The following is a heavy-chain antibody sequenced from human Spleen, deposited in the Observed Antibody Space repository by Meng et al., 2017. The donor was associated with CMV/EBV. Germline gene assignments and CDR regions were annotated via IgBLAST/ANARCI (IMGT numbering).Heavy chain of an antibody. D-gene: IGHD5-18*01. CDR1: GFTFSSYA. J-gene: IGHJ4*02. Sequence: GGSLRLSCAASGFTFSSYAMHWVRQAPGKGLEWVAVISYDGSNKYYADSVKGRFTISRDNSKNTLYLQMNSLRAEDTAVYYCARDTAMVMDYWGQRTLVTVSS. V-gene: IGHV3-30*04. CDR3: ARDTAMVMDY. CDR2: ISYDGSNK.